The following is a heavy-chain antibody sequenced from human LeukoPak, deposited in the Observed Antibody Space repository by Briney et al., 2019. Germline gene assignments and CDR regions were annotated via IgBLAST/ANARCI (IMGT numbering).Heavy chain of an antibody. Sequence: GGSLRLSCAASGFTVSSNYMSWVRQAPGKGLEWVSVIYSGGSTYYADSVKGRFTISRDNPKNTLYLQMNSLRAEDTAVYYCARDNSDGSIVWFDPWGQGTLVTVSS. CDR3: ARDNSDGSIVWFDP. CDR2: IYSGGST. CDR1: GFTVSSNY. V-gene: IGHV3-66*01. J-gene: IGHJ5*02. D-gene: IGHD2-15*01.